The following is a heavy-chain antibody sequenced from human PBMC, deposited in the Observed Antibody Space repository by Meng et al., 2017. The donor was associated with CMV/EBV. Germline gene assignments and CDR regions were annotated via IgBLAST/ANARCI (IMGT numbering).Heavy chain of an antibody. Sequence: GSLKISCAASGFTFSDYYMSWIRQAPGKGLEWVSYISSSGSTIYYADSVKGRFTISRDNAKNSLYLQMNSLRAEDTAVYYCARLRFYYGSGSYYKGIYFDYWGQGTLVTVSS. J-gene: IGHJ4*02. CDR1: GFTFSDYY. D-gene: IGHD3-10*01. CDR3: ARLRFYYGSGSYYKGIYFDY. V-gene: IGHV3-11*04. CDR2: ISSSGSTI.